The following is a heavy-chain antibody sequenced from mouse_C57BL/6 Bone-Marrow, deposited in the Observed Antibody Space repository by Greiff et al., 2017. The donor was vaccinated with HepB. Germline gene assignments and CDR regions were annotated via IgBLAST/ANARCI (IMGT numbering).Heavy chain of an antibody. CDR1: GFTFTDYY. D-gene: IGHD1-1*01. Sequence: EVMLVESGGGLVQPGGSLSLSCAASGFTFTDYYMSWVRQPPGKALEWLGFIRNKANGYTTEYSASVKGLFTISRDNSQSILYLQMNALRAEDSATYYCARNAYYGSGAYWGQGTLVTVSA. J-gene: IGHJ3*01. CDR2: IRNKANGYTT. CDR3: ARNAYYGSGAY. V-gene: IGHV7-3*01.